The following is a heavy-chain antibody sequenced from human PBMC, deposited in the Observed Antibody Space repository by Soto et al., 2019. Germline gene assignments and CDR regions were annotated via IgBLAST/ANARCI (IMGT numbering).Heavy chain of an antibody. V-gene: IGHV3-72*01. CDR3: ARESEDLTSNFDY. Sequence: GGPLGLSCAASGFSFRDHYMDWVRQAPGKGLEWVGRTRNKVYSYTTVYAASLRGRFTISRDNAKNSLYLEMNSLRAEDTAVYYCARESEDLTSNFDYWGRGTLVTVSS. CDR1: GFSFRDHY. J-gene: IGHJ4*02. CDR2: TRNKVYSYTT.